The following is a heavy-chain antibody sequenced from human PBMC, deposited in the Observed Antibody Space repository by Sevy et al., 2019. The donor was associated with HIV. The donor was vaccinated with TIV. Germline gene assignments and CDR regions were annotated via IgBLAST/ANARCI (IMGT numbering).Heavy chain of an antibody. CDR1: GFIFNIYE. J-gene: IGHJ4*02. CDR3: ARDQGWLVGDL. CDR2: ISRSGSDT. V-gene: IGHV3-48*03. Sequence: GGSLRLSCAASGFIFNIYEINWVRHAPGKGLEWVSFISRSGSDTSYADSVKGRFTISRDNAKNSVYLQMNSLRVEDTAVYYCARDQGWLVGDLWGRGTLVTVSS. D-gene: IGHD2-21*02.